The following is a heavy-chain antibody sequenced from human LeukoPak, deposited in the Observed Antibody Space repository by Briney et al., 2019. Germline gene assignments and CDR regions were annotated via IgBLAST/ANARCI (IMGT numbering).Heavy chain of an antibody. V-gene: IGHV3-23*01. J-gene: IGHJ4*02. CDR1: GFTLSRYW. D-gene: IGHD4-17*01. Sequence: PGGSLRLSCVASGFTLSRYWMHWVRQVPGKGLVWVSAISGSGGSTYYADSVKGRFTISRDNSKNTLYLQMNSLRAEDTAVYYCAKGTRRVTTSFEGYWGQGTLVTVSS. CDR2: ISGSGGST. CDR3: AKGTRRVTTSFEGY.